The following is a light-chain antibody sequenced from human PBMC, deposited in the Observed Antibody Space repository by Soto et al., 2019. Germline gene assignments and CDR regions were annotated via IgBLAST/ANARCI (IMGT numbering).Light chain of an antibody. Sequence: DIQITHSPSSLSASVGDRVTITCRSSQSITYWLAWYQQKPGRAPKLLIYDVFNLQSGVPSRFSGSGSGTEFTLTISSLQPDDSATYYCQQYHSFSFTFGQGTKVDI. CDR3: QQYHSFSFT. CDR2: DVF. V-gene: IGKV1-5*01. J-gene: IGKJ2*01. CDR1: QSITYW.